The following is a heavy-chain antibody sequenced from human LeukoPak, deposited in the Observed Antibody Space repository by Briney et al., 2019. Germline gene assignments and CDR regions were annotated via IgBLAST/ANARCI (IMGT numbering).Heavy chain of an antibody. CDR2: IDPSDSYT. D-gene: IGHD6-19*01. J-gene: IGHJ4*02. CDR3: TRQGSGWPLDF. V-gene: IGHV5-10-1*01. CDR1: GYSFTTYW. Sequence: GESLKISCKGSGYSFTTYWITWVRQMPRKGLKWMGRIDPSDSYTNYSPSFQGHFTISADKSISTAYLQWSSLKAPDTAMYYCTRQGSGWPLDFWGQGTLVTVSS.